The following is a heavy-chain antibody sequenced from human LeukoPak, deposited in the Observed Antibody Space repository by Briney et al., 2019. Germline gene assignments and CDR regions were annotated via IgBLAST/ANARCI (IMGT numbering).Heavy chain of an antibody. V-gene: IGHV3-23*01. CDR3: AKARKQLVPLDI. CDR1: GFTFRSYA. J-gene: IGHJ3*02. Sequence: GGSLRLSCAASGFTFRSYAMSWVRKAPGKGLGWVSAISGSGGSTYYADSVKGRFTISRDNSKNTLYLQMNSLRAEDTAVYYGAKARKQLVPLDIWGQGTMVTVSS. D-gene: IGHD6-13*01. CDR2: ISGSGGST.